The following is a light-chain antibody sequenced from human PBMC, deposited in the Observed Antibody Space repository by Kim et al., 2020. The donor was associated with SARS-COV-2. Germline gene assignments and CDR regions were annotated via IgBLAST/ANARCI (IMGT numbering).Light chain of an antibody. J-gene: IGLJ2*01. CDR2: GRN. CDR1: SLRNYY. V-gene: IGLV3-19*01. CDR3: QSRDSGGNVV. Sequence: SSELTQDPAVSVALGQTVRITCQGDSLRNYYATWYQQKPRQAPVLVIYGRNNRPSGSPDRFSGSTSGNTASLTISGAQAEDEADFYCQSRDSGGNVVFGGGTKVTV.